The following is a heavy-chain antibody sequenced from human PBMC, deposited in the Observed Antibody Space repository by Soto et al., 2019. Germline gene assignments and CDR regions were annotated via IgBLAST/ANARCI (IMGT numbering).Heavy chain of an antibody. CDR1: GFTFSSYG. V-gene: IGHV3-23*01. Sequence: EVQLLESGGGLVQPGGSLRLSCAASGFTFSSYGMSWVRQAPGKGLEWVSAISGSGGSTYYADSVKGRFTISRDNSKNTLYLQMNSLRAEDTAVYYCAKAGHYYYYYGMDVWGQGTTVTVSS. J-gene: IGHJ6*02. CDR3: AKAGHYYYYYGMDV. CDR2: ISGSGGST.